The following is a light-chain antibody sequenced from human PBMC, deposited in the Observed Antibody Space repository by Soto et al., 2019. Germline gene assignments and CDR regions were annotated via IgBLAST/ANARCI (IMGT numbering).Light chain of an antibody. CDR2: AAS. CDR1: QNINSH. CDR3: QQTYSTFWT. J-gene: IGKJ1*01. Sequence: DIQMTQSPSSLSASVGDRVTISCRASQNINSHLHWYQHKPGKAPNPLIYAASTLESGVAPRFSGSGSGTDFTLTISNLQPEDFTTYYCQQTYSTFWTFGQGTKVEIK. V-gene: IGKV1-39*01.